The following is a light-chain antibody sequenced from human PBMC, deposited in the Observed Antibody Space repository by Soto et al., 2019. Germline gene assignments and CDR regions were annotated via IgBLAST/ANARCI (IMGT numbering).Light chain of an antibody. V-gene: IGKV1-39*01. CDR2: AAS. CDR1: RSISYY. J-gene: IGKJ4*01. Sequence: DIQMTQSPPSLSASVGDRVTITCRASRSISYYLNWYHQKPGKEPKLLIYAASSLQSGVPSRFSGSGSGTDFTLTISSLQPEDFATYYCQKYNSALLTFGGGXK. CDR3: QKYNSALLT.